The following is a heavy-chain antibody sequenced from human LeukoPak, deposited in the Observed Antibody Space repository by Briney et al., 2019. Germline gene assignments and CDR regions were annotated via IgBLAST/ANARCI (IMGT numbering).Heavy chain of an antibody. J-gene: IGHJ4*02. Sequence: GESLKISCKGSGYSFISYWIAWVRQMPGKGLEWMGIIYPGDSDTRYSPSFQGQVTISADKSIGTAYLQWSSLKASDTAIYYCARHQGSSTWVTFDYWGQGTLVTVSS. CDR2: IYPGDSDT. CDR1: GYSFISYW. V-gene: IGHV5-51*01. D-gene: IGHD6-13*01. CDR3: ARHQGSSTWVTFDY.